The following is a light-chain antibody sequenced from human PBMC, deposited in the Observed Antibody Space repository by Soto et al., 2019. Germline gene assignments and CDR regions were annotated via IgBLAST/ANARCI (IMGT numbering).Light chain of an antibody. J-gene: IGLJ2*01. V-gene: IGLV1-44*01. CDR2: RSH. CDR1: GSNIGTHA. Sequence: QYVLTQLTSESATPGQRVTISCSGSGSNIGTHAVKWYQQVPGTAHTLLIFRSHQRTSGVPERFSGSKSGTSASLAISGPQSEDEADYYCAAWDDRVRAVVFGGGTKLTVL. CDR3: AAWDDRVRAVV.